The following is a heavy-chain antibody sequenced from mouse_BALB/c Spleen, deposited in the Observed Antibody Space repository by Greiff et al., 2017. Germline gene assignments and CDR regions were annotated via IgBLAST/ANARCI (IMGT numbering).Heavy chain of an antibody. Sequence: EVMLVESGGGLVQPGGSRKLSCAASGFTFSSFGMHWVRQAPEKGLEWVAYISSGSSTIYYADTVKGRFTISRDNPKNTLFLQMTSLRSEDTAMYYCARSYDHAYWGQGTLVTVSA. J-gene: IGHJ3*01. CDR1: GFTFSSFG. D-gene: IGHD2-3*01. CDR2: ISSGSSTI. CDR3: ARSYDHAY. V-gene: IGHV5-17*02.